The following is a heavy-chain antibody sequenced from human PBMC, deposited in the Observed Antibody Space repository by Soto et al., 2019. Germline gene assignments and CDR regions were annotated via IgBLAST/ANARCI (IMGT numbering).Heavy chain of an antibody. CDR3: ARTSTYYYDSSGYLNDCFDP. CDR2: ISAYNGNT. V-gene: IGHV1-18*01. CDR1: GYTFTSYG. D-gene: IGHD3-22*01. Sequence: ASVQVSCKASGYTFTSYGISWVRQAPGQGLEWMGWISAYNGNTNYAQKLQGRVTMTTDTSTSTAYMELRSLRSDDTAVYYCARTSTYYYDSSGYLNDCFDPWSQGTLVTVSS. J-gene: IGHJ5*02.